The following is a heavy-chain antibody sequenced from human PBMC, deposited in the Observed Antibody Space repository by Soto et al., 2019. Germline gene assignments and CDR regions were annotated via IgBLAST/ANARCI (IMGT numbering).Heavy chain of an antibody. J-gene: IGHJ6*02. V-gene: IGHV3-9*01. CDR3: AKDRGPERRCTSGVCYYYGMDV. CDR2: ISWNSGSI. D-gene: IGHD2-8*01. CDR1: GFTFDEYA. Sequence: GGSLRLSCAASGFTFDEYAMHWVRQAPWKGLEWVSGISWNSGSIGYADSVKGRFTISRDNAKNSLYLQMNSLRAEDTALYYCAKDRGPERRCTSGVCYYYGMDVWGQGTTVTVSS.